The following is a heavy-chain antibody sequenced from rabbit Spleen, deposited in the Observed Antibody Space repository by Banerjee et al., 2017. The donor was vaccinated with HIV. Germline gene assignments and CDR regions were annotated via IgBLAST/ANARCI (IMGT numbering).Heavy chain of an antibody. D-gene: IGHD8-1*01. J-gene: IGHJ6*01. CDR1: GFDFSSDA. V-gene: IGHV1S40*01. CDR2: IDTGTSGTT. Sequence: QSLEESGGDLVQPEGSLTLTCTASGFDFSSDAMCWVRQAPGKGPECIACIDTGTSGTTYYASWAKGRFTISKTSSTTVTLQMTSLTAADTATYFCARGYNSGGSYFALWGPGTLVTVS. CDR3: ARGYNSGGSYFAL.